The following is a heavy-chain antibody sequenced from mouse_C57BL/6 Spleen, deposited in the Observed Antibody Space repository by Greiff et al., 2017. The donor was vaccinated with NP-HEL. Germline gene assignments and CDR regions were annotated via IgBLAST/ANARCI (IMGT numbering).Heavy chain of an antibody. CDR3: AYNGYDGAY. V-gene: IGHV5-9*01. CDR1: GFTFSSYT. J-gene: IGHJ3*01. Sequence: VQLKESGGGLVKPGGSLKLSCAASGFTFSSYTMSWVRQTPEKRLEWVATISGGGGNTYYPDSVKGRFTISRDNAKNTLYLQMSSLRSEDTALYYCAYNGYDGAYWGQGTMVTVSA. CDR2: ISGGGGNT. D-gene: IGHD2-2*01.